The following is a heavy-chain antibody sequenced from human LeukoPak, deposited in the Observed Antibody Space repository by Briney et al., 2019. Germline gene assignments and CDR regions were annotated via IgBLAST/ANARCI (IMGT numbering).Heavy chain of an antibody. CDR3: ARVGGRGSIGGDC. Sequence: GGSLRLSCAASGFAFSTYWMHWVRQAPGKGLVWVSRIKSDGSSTTYADFVKGRFTVSRDNAKNTLYLQMSSLRAEDTAMYFCARVGGRGSIGGDCWGQGTLVTASS. V-gene: IGHV3-74*03. D-gene: IGHD3-10*01. CDR1: GFAFSTYW. J-gene: IGHJ4*02. CDR2: IKSDGSST.